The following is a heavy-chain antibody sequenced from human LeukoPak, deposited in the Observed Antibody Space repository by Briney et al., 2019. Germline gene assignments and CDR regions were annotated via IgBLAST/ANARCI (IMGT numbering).Heavy chain of an antibody. Sequence: PGRSLRLSCAASGFTFDDYAMHWLRQVPGKGLEWVSGISWNSGRIGYADSVKGRFTISRDNAKTSLYLQMNMLRAEGTALYYCATDRALTVRVTYYCGQGTLVTVSS. D-gene: IGHD4-17*01. CDR3: ATDRALTVRVTYY. V-gene: IGHV3-9*01. CDR1: GFTFDDYA. CDR2: ISWNSGRI. J-gene: IGHJ4*02.